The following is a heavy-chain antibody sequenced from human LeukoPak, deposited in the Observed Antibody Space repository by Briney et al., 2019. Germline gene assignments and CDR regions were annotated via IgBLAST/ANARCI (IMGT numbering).Heavy chain of an antibody. Sequence: GGSLRLSCAASGFTFDDYGMSWVRQAPGKGLEWVSGINWNGGSTGYADSVKGRFTISRDNAKNSLYLQMNSLRAEDTAVYYCARDHDYVVAGQEYYYYYYMDVWGKGTTVTVSS. CDR2: INWNGGST. CDR3: ARDHDYVVAGQEYYYYYYMDV. CDR1: GFTFDDYG. D-gene: IGHD2-15*01. V-gene: IGHV3-20*04. J-gene: IGHJ6*03.